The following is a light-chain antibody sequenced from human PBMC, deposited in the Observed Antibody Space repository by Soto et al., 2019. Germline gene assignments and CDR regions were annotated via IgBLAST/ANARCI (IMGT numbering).Light chain of an antibody. J-gene: IGKJ4*01. V-gene: IGKV3-11*01. Sequence: EIVLTQSPATVSLSPGERATLSCRASQSVSSYLAWYQQKPGQAPRLLIYDASNRATGIPARFSGSGSGTDFTLTISSLEPEDFAVYYCQQRSNWPTTFGGGTKV. CDR2: DAS. CDR3: QQRSNWPTT. CDR1: QSVSSY.